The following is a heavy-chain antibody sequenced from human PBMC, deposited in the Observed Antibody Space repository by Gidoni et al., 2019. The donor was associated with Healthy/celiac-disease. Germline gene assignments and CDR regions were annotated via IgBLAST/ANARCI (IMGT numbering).Heavy chain of an antibody. CDR3: ARDGESSYYYGSGSRIYSYGMDV. J-gene: IGHJ6*02. D-gene: IGHD3-10*01. CDR1: GGTFSSYA. V-gene: IGHV1-69*01. Sequence: QVQRVQSGAEVKKPGTEVKVSCKASGGTFSSYAISWVRQAPGQGLEWMGGLLPIFGTANYAQKFQGRFTITADESTSTAYMELSSLRSEDTAVYYCARDGESSYYYGSGSRIYSYGMDVWGQGTTVTVSS. CDR2: LLPIFGTA.